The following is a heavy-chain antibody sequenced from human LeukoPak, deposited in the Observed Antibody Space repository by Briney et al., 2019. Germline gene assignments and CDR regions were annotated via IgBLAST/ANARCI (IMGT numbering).Heavy chain of an antibody. Sequence: SETLSLTCAVYGGSFSGYYWSWIRQPPGKGLEWIGEINHSGSTNYNPSLKSRVTISVDTSKNQFSLKLSSVTAADTAVCYCARGRSTYYYDSSGYYSCYGMDVWGQGTTVTVSS. J-gene: IGHJ6*02. CDR3: ARGRSTYYYDSSGYYSCYGMDV. CDR1: GGSFSGYY. CDR2: INHSGST. V-gene: IGHV4-34*01. D-gene: IGHD3-22*01.